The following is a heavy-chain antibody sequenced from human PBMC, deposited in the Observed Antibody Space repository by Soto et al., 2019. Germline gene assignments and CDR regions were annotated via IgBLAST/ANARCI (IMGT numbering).Heavy chain of an antibody. CDR2: IWYDGSNE. V-gene: IGHV3-33*01. CDR1: GFTFSSFG. D-gene: IGHD3-22*01. CDR3: ARGLYDSSGCLDY. Sequence: VQLVESGGGVVQPGRSLRVSCAASGFTFSSFGMHWVRQAPGKGLEWVAVIWYDGSNEYYADSVKGRFTISRDNSKNTLYLHMNSLRAEDTAVYYCARGLYDSSGCLDYWGQGTLVTVSS. J-gene: IGHJ4*02.